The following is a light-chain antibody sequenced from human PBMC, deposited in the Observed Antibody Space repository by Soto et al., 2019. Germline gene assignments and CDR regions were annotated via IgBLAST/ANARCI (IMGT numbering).Light chain of an antibody. J-gene: IGKJ4*01. CDR1: QSVSSS. Sequence: EIVLTQSPATLSLSPGERATLSCRASQSVSSSLAWYQQKPGQAPRLLIYGASNGATGIPARFSGTGSGTDFTLTISSLEPEDFAVYYCQQRYKWPLTFGGGTKVDIK. CDR3: QQRYKWPLT. V-gene: IGKV3-11*01. CDR2: GAS.